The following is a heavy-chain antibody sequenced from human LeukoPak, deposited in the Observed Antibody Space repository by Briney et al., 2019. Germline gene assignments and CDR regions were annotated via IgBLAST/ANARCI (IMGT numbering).Heavy chain of an antibody. CDR2: ISYDGSNK. CDR1: GFTFSSYA. V-gene: IGHV3-30*04. Sequence: GGSLRLSCAASGFTFSSYAMHWVRQAPGKGLEWVAVISYDGSNKYYADSVKGRFTISRDNSKNTLYLQMNSLRAEDTAVYYCAKLYYDILTGYPYFDYWGQGTLVTVSS. J-gene: IGHJ4*02. D-gene: IGHD3-9*01. CDR3: AKLYYDILTGYPYFDY.